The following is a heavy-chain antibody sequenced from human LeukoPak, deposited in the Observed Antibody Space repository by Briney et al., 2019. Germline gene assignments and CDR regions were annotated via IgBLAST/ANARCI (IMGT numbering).Heavy chain of an antibody. CDR3: ATVFGSGSHLDWYFDL. Sequence: GEPLNISCQGSGYSLTRYWIAWVRQLPGKGLEWMRIIYPGDSDTRYRPSFQGQVTISADKYISTAYLQWSSLKASDTAMYYCATVFGSGSHLDWYFDLWGRGTLVTVSS. CDR1: GYSLTRYW. J-gene: IGHJ2*01. V-gene: IGHV5-51*01. D-gene: IGHD1-26*01. CDR2: IYPGDSDT.